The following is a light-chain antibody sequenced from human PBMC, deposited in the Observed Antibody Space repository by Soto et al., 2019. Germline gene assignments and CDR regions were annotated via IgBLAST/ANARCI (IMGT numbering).Light chain of an antibody. CDR1: ESIDTW. CDR3: QHYNNYWGT. Sequence: DIQMTQSPPTLSASIGDRVTIACWASESIDTWLAWYQQKPGTAPKLMIYEASTLEDGVPSRFSGAGSGTEFTLTINSLQPDDFATYYCQHYNNYWGTFGQGTKVDIK. J-gene: IGKJ1*01. CDR2: EAS. V-gene: IGKV1-5*03.